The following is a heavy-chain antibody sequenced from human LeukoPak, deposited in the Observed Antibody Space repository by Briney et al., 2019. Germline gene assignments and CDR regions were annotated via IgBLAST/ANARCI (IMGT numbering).Heavy chain of an antibody. Sequence: GGSLRLSCAASGFTFSSYAMHWVRQAPGKGLEWVAVISYDGSNKYYADSVKGRFTISRDNSKNTLYLQMNSLRAEDTAVYHCARGTPLPQDYWGQGTLVTVSS. CDR2: ISYDGSNK. CDR3: ARGTPLPQDY. V-gene: IGHV3-30-3*01. J-gene: IGHJ4*02. CDR1: GFTFSSYA.